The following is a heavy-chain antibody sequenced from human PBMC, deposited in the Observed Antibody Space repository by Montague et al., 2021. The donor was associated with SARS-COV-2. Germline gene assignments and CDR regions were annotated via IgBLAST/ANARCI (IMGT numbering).Heavy chain of an antibody. V-gene: IGHV4-39*02. CDR3: VRGAEEAHFAMDV. J-gene: IGHJ6*02. D-gene: IGHD3-10*01. CDR2: LYRIGSV. CDR1: GGFISNSYYY. Sequence: SETLSLTCIVSGGFISNSYYYSCIRHPPGKGLLWLSSLYRIGSVXSNPXXXRRVVISVDKSKNNYSLMLTSATAAETAVYYYVRGAEEAHFAMDVWGQGTTVTVSS.